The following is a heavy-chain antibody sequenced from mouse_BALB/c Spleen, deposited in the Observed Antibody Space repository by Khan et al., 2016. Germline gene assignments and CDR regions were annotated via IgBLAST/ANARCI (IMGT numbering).Heavy chain of an antibody. J-gene: IGHJ4*01. CDR1: GYTFSNYW. Sequence: QVQLQQSGAELMKPGASVKISCKASGYTFSNYWIEWVKQRPGHGLEWIGDILPGNANSNYNENLKGTATLTADTSSNTAYMQLSSLTSEDSDVYYCARAWYSMDYWGQGTSVTVSS. CDR3: ARAWYSMDY. V-gene: IGHV1-9*01. CDR2: ILPGNANS.